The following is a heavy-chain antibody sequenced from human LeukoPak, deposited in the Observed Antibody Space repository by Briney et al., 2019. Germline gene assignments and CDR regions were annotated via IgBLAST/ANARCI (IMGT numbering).Heavy chain of an antibody. CDR3: AKDRRHWYYYDSSGYYDYFDY. J-gene: IGHJ4*02. Sequence: PGGSLRLSCAASGFTFSSYSMNWVRQAPGKGLEWVSSISSSSRYIYYADSVKGRFTISRDNAKNSLYLQMNSLRAEDTAVYYCAKDRRHWYYYDSSGYYDYFDYWGQGTLVTVSS. CDR1: GFTFSSYS. CDR2: ISSSSRYI. V-gene: IGHV3-21*04. D-gene: IGHD3-22*01.